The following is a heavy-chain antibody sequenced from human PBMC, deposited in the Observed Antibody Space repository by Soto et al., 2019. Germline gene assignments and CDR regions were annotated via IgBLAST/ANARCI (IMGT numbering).Heavy chain of an antibody. Sequence: QVQLVQSGAEVKKPGSSVKVSCKASGGSFNTYTISWVRQAPGQGLEWMGGIIPMFGKPTYAHTFQGRVTIAADEHTSTVYMELSSLRSEDTALYSCASLNNWSSGDGRIDVWGRGTAVTVSS. D-gene: IGHD1-26*01. V-gene: IGHV1-69*01. J-gene: IGHJ6*02. CDR1: GGSFNTYT. CDR2: IIPMFGKP. CDR3: ASLNNWSSGDGRIDV.